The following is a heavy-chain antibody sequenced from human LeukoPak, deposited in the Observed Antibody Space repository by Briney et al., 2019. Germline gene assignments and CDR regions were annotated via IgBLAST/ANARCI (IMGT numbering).Heavy chain of an antibody. V-gene: IGHV3-7*01. Sequence: GSLRLACAASGFTFSRYWMSWVRQAPGKGLEWLANIRQDVIDKYYVASVKGRFTSIRDNTKRSLYLQMNSLIAEDTAVYYCARDGRGSYFWGQGNMVTVSS. CDR3: ARDGRGSYF. D-gene: IGHD6-19*01. J-gene: IGHJ4*02. CDR1: GFTFSRYW. CDR2: IRQDVIDK.